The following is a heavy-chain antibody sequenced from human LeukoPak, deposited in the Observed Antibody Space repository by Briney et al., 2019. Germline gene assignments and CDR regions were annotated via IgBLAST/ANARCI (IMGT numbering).Heavy chain of an antibody. CDR3: ARDGDSQYCSSTNCLFHY. J-gene: IGHJ4*02. V-gene: IGHV3-11*06. CDR1: GFTFSDYY. CDR2: ISSSSSYT. D-gene: IGHD2-2*01. Sequence: PGGSLRLSCEASGFTFSDYYMSWIRQAPGKGLKWVSYISSSSSYTNYADSVKGRFTISRDNSKNTLYLQMNSLRGEDTAVYYCARDGDSQYCSSTNCLFHYWGQGTLVTVSS.